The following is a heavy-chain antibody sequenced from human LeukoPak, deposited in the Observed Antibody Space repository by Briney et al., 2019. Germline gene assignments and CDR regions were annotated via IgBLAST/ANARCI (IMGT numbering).Heavy chain of an antibody. CDR2: IHSDGIST. CDR1: GFTFSNTW. V-gene: IGHV3-74*03. J-gene: IGHJ6*03. CDR3: AKGNPPGTSWYYYYMDV. Sequence: PGGSLRLSCAASGFTFSNTWMHWVRQAPGKGLVWVSRIHSDGISTTYADSVKGRFTISRDNAKNTLYLQMNSLRAEDTALYYCAKGNPPGTSWYYYYMDVWGKGTTVTISS.